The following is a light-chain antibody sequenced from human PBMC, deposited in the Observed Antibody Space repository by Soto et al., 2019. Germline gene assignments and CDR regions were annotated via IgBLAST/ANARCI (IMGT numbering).Light chain of an antibody. CDR2: KTS. CDR3: QHYKTYSRT. Sequence: DIQMTQSPSTLSASVGDRVTITCRASQSISPWLAWYQQKPGKAPKVLIYKTSTLQSGVPSRFSGSGSGTEFTLTISRLPPDDFATYYCQHYKTYSRTFGQGTKVEI. CDR1: QSISPW. V-gene: IGKV1-5*03. J-gene: IGKJ1*01.